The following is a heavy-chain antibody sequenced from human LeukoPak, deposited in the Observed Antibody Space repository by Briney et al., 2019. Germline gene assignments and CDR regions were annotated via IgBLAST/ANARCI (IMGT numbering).Heavy chain of an antibody. D-gene: IGHD5-24*01. Sequence: ASVKVSRKAPVYTSTIDSISPVRQSPGQGLEWLGWISGYNGNTKYIQKLQGSVTMTTDTSTSTGYMEVRSLRSDDTAVYYCAREWLQPRGSDAFDIWGQGTMVTVSS. CDR1: VYTSTIDS. CDR3: AREWLQPRGSDAFDI. J-gene: IGHJ3*02. V-gene: IGHV1-18*01. CDR2: ISGYNGNT.